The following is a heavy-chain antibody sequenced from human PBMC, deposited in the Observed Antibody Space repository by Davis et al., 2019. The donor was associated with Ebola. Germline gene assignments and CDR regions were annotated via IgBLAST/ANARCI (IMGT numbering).Heavy chain of an antibody. V-gene: IGHV1-69*04. CDR1: GGTFSSYA. D-gene: IGHD5-12*01. CDR2: IIPILGIA. J-gene: IGHJ4*02. CDR3: AREVSLAGLVAYFDS. Sequence: AASVKVSCKASGGTFSSYAISWVRQAPGQGLEWMGKIIPILGIANYAQKFQGRVTITADKSTSTACMELSSLRSADTAVYYCAREVSLAGLVAYFDSWGQGTLVTVSS.